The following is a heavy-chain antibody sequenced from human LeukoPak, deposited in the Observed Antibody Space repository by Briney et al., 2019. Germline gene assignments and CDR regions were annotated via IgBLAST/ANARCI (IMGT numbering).Heavy chain of an antibody. CDR2: ISAYNGNT. CDR1: GYTFTSYG. J-gene: IGHJ4*02. V-gene: IGHV1-18*01. D-gene: IGHD6-19*01. CDR3: ARDRRAVAGSGFDY. Sequence: ASVKVSCKASGYTFTSYGISWVRQAPGQGLEGMGWISAYNGNTNYAQKLQGRVNMTTDTPTSTAYMELRSLRSDDTAVYYCARDRRAVAGSGFDYWGQGTLVTVSS.